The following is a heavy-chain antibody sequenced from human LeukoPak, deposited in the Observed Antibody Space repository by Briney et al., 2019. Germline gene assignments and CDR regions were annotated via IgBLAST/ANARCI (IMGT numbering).Heavy chain of an antibody. CDR2: IIPIFGTA. V-gene: IGHV1-69*13. CDR3: ARDFCSTSCNLGY. CDR1: GGTFSSYA. Sequence: ASVKVSCKASGGTFSSYAISWVRQAPGQGLEWMGGIIPIFGTANYAQKFQGRVTITADESTSTAYMELSSLRSEDTAVYYCARDFCSTSCNLGYWGQGTLVTVSS. D-gene: IGHD2-2*01. J-gene: IGHJ4*02.